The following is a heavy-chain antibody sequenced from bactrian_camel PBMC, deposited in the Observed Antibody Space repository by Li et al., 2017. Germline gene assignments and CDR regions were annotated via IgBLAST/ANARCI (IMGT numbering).Heavy chain of an antibody. CDR3: AAGDPLDLVWYRADEYAN. V-gene: IGHV3S53*01. Sequence: QLVESGGGSVQAGGSLRLSCGASGSIYGDACVGWLRQAPGKEREGVAAIDSDGIASYADSVKGRFTISQDNAKRTVYLQMNSLKPEGTAMYYCAAGDPLDLVWYRADEYANRGQGTQVTVS. CDR1: GSIYGDAC. CDR2: IDSDGIA. D-gene: IGHD1*01. J-gene: IGHJ4*01.